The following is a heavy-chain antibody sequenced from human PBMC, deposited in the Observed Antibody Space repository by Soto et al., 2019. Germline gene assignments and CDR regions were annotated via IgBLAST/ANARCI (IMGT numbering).Heavy chain of an antibody. CDR1: GFTFSNYV. D-gene: IGHD6-19*01. Sequence: GGSLRLSCVAPGFTFSNYVMSWVRQAPGKGLECVAAIAGNGGILYYTDSVKGRFSISRDNSKNTLHLQMNSLRAEDTAVYYCARRQFFSFDSWGQGILVNVS. CDR2: IAGNGGIL. V-gene: IGHV3-23*01. J-gene: IGHJ4*02. CDR3: ARRQFFSFDS.